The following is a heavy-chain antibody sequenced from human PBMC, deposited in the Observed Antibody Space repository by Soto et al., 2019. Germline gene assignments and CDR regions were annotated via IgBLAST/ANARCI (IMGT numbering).Heavy chain of an antibody. CDR3: AKAHSNYAGRFSYYYMDV. D-gene: IGHD4-4*01. CDR2: ISGYNGNT. J-gene: IGHJ6*03. V-gene: IGHV1-18*01. Sequence: QVQLVQSGTEVKKPGASVKVSCKASGYTFRSYGISWVRQAPGQGLEWMGWISGYNGNTHYSQKFQGKVTMTTDTSTSTDYMELRHLRSDDTAVYYCAKAHSNYAGRFSYYYMDVWGTVTMVTVSS. CDR1: GYTFRSYG.